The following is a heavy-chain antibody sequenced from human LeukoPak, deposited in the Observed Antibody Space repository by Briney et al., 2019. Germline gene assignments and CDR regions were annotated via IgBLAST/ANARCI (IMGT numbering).Heavy chain of an antibody. CDR1: GGSISSGSYY. V-gene: IGHV4-61*02. CDR3: ARDHVRYYYYGMDV. J-gene: IGHJ6*02. Sequence: PSETLSLTCTVSGGSISSGSYYWSWIRQPAGKGLEWIGRIYTSGSTNYNPSLKSRVTISVDTSKNQFSLKLSSVTAADTAVYYCARDHVRYYYYGMDVWGQGTTATVSS. D-gene: IGHD3-10*02. CDR2: IYTSGST.